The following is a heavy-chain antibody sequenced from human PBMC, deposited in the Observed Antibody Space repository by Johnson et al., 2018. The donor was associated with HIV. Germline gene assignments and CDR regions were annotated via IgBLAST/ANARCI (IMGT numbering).Heavy chain of an antibody. J-gene: IGHJ3*02. D-gene: IGHD2-2*01. CDR2: ISSDGSNK. CDR1: KFTFNNYA. CDR3: ARPRIEVLPAGAFDI. V-gene: IGHV3-30*04. Sequence: QVQLVESGGGVVQPGRSLRLSCAASKFTFNNYAIHWVRQAPGKGLEWVAVISSDGSNKYYADSVKGRFTISRDNSNNTLYLQMNSLRSDDTAVYYCARPRIEVLPAGAFDIWGPGTMVTVSS.